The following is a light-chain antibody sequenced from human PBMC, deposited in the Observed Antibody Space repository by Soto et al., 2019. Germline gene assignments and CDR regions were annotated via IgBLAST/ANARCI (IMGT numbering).Light chain of an antibody. CDR1: NSNIGAGYD. CDR2: GNN. Sequence: QSVLTQPPSVSGAPGQRVTISCTGTNSNIGAGYDVHWYQQLPGIAPKLLIYGNNIRPSGVPDRFSGSKSVTSASLTITGLQAEDEAEYYSQPQDRSLSASVFGGGTKLTVL. J-gene: IGLJ3*02. CDR3: QPQDRSLSASV. V-gene: IGLV1-40*01.